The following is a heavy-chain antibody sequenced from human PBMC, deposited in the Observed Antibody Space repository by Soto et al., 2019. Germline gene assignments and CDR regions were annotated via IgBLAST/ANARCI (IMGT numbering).Heavy chain of an antibody. CDR2: ISGSGGST. D-gene: IGHD3-9*01. CDR1: GFTFSSYA. J-gene: IGHJ6*02. V-gene: IGHV3-23*01. Sequence: EVQLLESGGGLVQPGGSLRLSCAASGFTFSSYAMSWVRQAPGKGLEWVSAISGSGGSTYYADSVKGRFTISRDNSKNTLYQQMNSLRAEDTAVYYCAKNVWGITLFGGMDVWGQGTTVTVSS. CDR3: AKNVWGITLFGGMDV.